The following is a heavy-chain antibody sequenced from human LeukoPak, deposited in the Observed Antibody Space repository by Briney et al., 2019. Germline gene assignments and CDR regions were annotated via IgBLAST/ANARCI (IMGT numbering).Heavy chain of an antibody. CDR1: GGSISSGDYY. V-gene: IGHV4-30-4*01. CDR3: ARARLGSSLFDY. Sequence: SQTLSLTCTVSGGSISSGDYYWSWIRQPPGKGLEWIGYIYYSGSTYYNPSLKSRVTISVDTSKNQFSLKLSSVTAADTAVYYCARARLGSSLFDYWGQGTLVTVSS. D-gene: IGHD5/OR15-5a*01. CDR2: IYYSGST. J-gene: IGHJ4*02.